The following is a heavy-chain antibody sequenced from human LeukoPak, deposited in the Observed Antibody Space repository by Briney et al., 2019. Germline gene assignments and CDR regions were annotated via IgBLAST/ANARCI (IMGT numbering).Heavy chain of an antibody. Sequence: SETLSLTCTVSGGSISDYFWSWIRQPPGKGLEWIGYIYRSDTTKYNPSLKSRVIISVDTSKNQFSLKVISVTAADTAVYYCARDQTGNSRIDVLDIWGQGTMVTVSS. D-gene: IGHD1/OR15-1a*01. CDR3: ARDQTGNSRIDVLDI. CDR1: GGSISDYF. CDR2: IYRSDTT. J-gene: IGHJ3*02. V-gene: IGHV4-59*01.